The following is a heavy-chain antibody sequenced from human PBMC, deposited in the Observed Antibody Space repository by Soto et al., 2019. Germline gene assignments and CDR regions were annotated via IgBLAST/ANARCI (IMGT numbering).Heavy chain of an antibody. Sequence: GGSLRLSCAASGFTFSSYSMNWVRQAPGKGLEWVSYISSSSSTIYYADSVKGRFTISRDNAKNSLYLQMNSLRDEDTAVYYCARDRGRIQLWLLSNDAFDIWGQGTMVTVSS. D-gene: IGHD5-18*01. V-gene: IGHV3-48*02. J-gene: IGHJ3*02. CDR3: ARDRGRIQLWLLSNDAFDI. CDR2: ISSSSSTI. CDR1: GFTFSSYS.